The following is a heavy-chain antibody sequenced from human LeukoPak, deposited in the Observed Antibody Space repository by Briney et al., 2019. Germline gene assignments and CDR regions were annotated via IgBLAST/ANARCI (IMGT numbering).Heavy chain of an antibody. CDR3: ARSGYYDSSGYFDY. CDR2: IYHSGNT. CDR1: DYSISNGYF. J-gene: IGHJ4*02. Sequence: PSETLSLTCTVSDYSISNGYFWGWIRQPPGKGLEWIASIYHSGNTYYNPSLRGRVTISVDTSKNQFSLKLSSVTAADTAVYYCARSGYYDSSGYFDYWGQGTLVTVSS. D-gene: IGHD3-22*01. V-gene: IGHV4-38-2*02.